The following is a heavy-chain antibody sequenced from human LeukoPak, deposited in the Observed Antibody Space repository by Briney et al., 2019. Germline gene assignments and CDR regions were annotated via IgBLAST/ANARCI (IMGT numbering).Heavy chain of an antibody. CDR1: GFTFSSYS. J-gene: IGHJ4*02. CDR2: IKSKTDGGTT. Sequence: GGSLRLSCAASGFTFSSYSMSWVRQAPGKGLEWVGRIKSKTDGGTTDYAAPVKGRFTISRDDSKNTLYLQMNSLKTEDTAVYYCTTDPWDGPDYWGQGTLVTVSS. V-gene: IGHV3-15*01. CDR3: TTDPWDGPDY. D-gene: IGHD5-24*01.